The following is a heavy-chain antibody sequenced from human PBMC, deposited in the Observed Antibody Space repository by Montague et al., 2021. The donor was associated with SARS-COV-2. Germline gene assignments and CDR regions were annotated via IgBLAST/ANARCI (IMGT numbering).Heavy chain of an antibody. CDR2: VIHSGTT. D-gene: IGHD3-10*01. Sequence: SETLSLTCHVYGASFSGYYWSWVRQSPGKELEWIGEVIHSGTTNYNPSLKGRVTISIDSSNDRFSLRLTSPTAADTGVYYCASGEFFYYGSGNYYRSALDDWGQGTTVTVSS. V-gene: IGHV4-34*12. CDR1: GASFSGYY. J-gene: IGHJ6*02. CDR3: ASGEFFYYGSGNYYRSALDD.